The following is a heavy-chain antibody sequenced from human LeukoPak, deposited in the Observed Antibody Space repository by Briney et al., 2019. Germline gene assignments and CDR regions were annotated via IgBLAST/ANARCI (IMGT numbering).Heavy chain of an antibody. Sequence: GGSLRLSCTASGFTFSSQSMNWVRQAPGKGLEWVSSISSSSTYIYYADSVKGRFTISRDNAKNSLYLQMNSPRAEDTAVYYCARDAYDSSGYYLVDYWGQGTLVTVSS. V-gene: IGHV3-21*01. D-gene: IGHD3-22*01. CDR1: GFTFSSQS. CDR3: ARDAYDSSGYYLVDY. CDR2: ISSSSTYI. J-gene: IGHJ4*02.